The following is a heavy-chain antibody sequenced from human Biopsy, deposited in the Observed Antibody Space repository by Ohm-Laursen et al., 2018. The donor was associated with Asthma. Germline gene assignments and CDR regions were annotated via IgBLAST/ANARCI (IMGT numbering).Heavy chain of an antibody. CDR1: GGSISSGGYY. CDR3: ARVPHYDILTGFTLRYYYGMDV. V-gene: IGHV4-31*03. CDR2: IYYSGST. D-gene: IGHD3-9*01. J-gene: IGHJ6*02. Sequence: TLSLTCTVSGGSISSGGYYWSWIRQHPGKGLEWIGYIYYSGSTHYNPSLKSRVTISVDTSKNQFSLKLSSMTAADTAVYYCARVPHYDILTGFTLRYYYGMDVWGQGTTVTVSS.